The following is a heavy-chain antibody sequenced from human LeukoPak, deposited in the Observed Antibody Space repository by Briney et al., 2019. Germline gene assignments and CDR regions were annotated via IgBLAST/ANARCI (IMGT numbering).Heavy chain of an antibody. J-gene: IGHJ4*02. V-gene: IGHV3-30-3*01. CDR3: ARVGYYASGPFSYFDY. D-gene: IGHD3-10*01. CDR2: ISYDGSNE. CDR1: GFTFSGYA. Sequence: WRSLRLSCAASGFTFSGYAMHWVRQAPGKGLEWVSVISYDGSNEYYADSVKGRFTISRDNSKNTLYLQMNSLSVENTAVYYCARVGYYASGPFSYFDYWGQGTLVTVSS.